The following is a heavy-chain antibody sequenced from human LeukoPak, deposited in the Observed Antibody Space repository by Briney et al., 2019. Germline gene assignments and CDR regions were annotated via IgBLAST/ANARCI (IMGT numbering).Heavy chain of an antibody. CDR3: ARDDIAVAGTDY. CDR1: GLTVSSNY. J-gene: IGHJ4*02. D-gene: IGHD6-19*01. CDR2: IYSDGST. Sequence: GGSLRLSCAASGLTVSSNYMSWVRQAPGKGLEWASVIYSDGSTYYADSVKGRFTISRDNSKNTLYLQMNSLRVEDTAVYYCARDDIAVAGTDYWGQGTLVTVSS. V-gene: IGHV3-53*01.